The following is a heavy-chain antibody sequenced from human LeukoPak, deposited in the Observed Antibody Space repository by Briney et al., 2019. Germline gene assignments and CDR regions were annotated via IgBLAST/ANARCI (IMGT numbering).Heavy chain of an antibody. V-gene: IGHV3-11*05. CDR1: GFTLSDSY. Sequence: KTGGSLRLSCGASGFTLSDSYMSWIRQAPGKGLEWVSYILMSTNYTSYAASVKGRFTISRDNAKNSLYLQMNSLRAEDTALYYCAKEGGTRGTFDVWGQGTMVTVSS. CDR3: AKEGGTRGTFDV. J-gene: IGHJ3*01. CDR2: ILMSTNYT. D-gene: IGHD3/OR15-3a*01.